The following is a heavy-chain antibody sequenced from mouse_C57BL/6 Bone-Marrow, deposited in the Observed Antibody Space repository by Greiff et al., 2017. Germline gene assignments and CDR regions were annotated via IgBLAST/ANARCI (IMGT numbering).Heavy chain of an antibody. J-gene: IGHJ1*03. D-gene: IGHD2-2*01. CDR1: GFTFTDYY. V-gene: IGHV1-36*01. Sequence: EVQLQQSGPVLVKPGPSVKISCKASGFTFTDYYMHWVQQSHGKSLEWIGLVYPYNGGTSYNQKFKGKATLTVDTSSSTAYMELNSLTSEDSAVYYCSLDDGYDRYFDVWGTGTTVTVSS. CDR3: SLDDGYDRYFDV. CDR2: VYPYNGGT.